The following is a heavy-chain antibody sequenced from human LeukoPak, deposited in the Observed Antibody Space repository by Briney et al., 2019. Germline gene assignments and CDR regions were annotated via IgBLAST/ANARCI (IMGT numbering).Heavy chain of an antibody. V-gene: IGHV4-59*08. CDR3: AGRLGDSVCEI. CDR1: VGSINSYY. J-gene: IGHJ3*02. Sequence: SETLSLTCTVSVGSINSYYWRWLRQPPGKGLEWIGYIAYTGSTNYNPSLKGRVTISVDTSKNQFSLKLGSVTVADTAVYYCAGRLGDSVCEIWGPGTMVTVSS. CDR2: IAYTGST. D-gene: IGHD5/OR15-5a*01.